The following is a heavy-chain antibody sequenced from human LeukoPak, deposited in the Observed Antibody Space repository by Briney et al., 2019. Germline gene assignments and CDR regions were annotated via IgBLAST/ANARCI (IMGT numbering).Heavy chain of an antibody. CDR2: INHSGST. V-gene: IGHV4-34*01. Sequence: SETLSLTCAVYGGPFSADYWSWIRQPPGKGLEWLGEINHSGSTNYNPSLKSRVTISVDTSKNQFSLKLRSVTAADTAVYYCARQKWEQQGRDYYFNGLDVWGPGTTVIVSS. J-gene: IGHJ6*02. CDR1: GGPFSADY. D-gene: IGHD1/OR15-1a*01. CDR3: ARQKWEQQGRDYYFNGLDV.